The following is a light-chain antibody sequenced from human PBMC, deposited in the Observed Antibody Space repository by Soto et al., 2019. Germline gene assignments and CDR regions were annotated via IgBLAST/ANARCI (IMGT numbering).Light chain of an antibody. Sequence: DIQMTQSPSTLSASVGDRVTITCRASQSISILLAWYQQKPGKAPKLLIYKASSLESGVPSRFSGSGSGTEFTLTISSLQSDDFATYYCQQYNSYSPLTFGGGAKADI. CDR1: QSISIL. CDR2: KAS. V-gene: IGKV1-5*03. J-gene: IGKJ4*01. CDR3: QQYNSYSPLT.